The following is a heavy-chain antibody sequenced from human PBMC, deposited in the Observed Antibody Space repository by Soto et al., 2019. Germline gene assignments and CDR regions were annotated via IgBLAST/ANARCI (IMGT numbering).Heavy chain of an antibody. CDR3: ARHEPGGYFRH. CDR1: GGSINRYY. Sequence: QVQLQESGPGLVKPSETLSLTCTVSGGSINRYYWSLIRQSQGKGLEWIAYIYYNGNTNYNPSLMSRVTISVDTSKNQFSGSLSSVTAADTAMDYWARHEPGGYFRHWGQGTLFTVSS. J-gene: IGHJ1*01. V-gene: IGHV4-59*08. CDR2: IYYNGNT. D-gene: IGHD3-16*01.